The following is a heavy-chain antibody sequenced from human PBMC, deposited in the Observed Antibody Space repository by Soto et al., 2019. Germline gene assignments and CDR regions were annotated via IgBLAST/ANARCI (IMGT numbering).Heavy chain of an antibody. D-gene: IGHD6-13*01. CDR1: GDSVTSDSHY. CDR2: IYYSGST. V-gene: IGHV4-61*01. Sequence: PSETLSLTCTVSGDSVTSDSHYWGWIRQPPGKGLEWIGYIYYSGSTNYNPSLKSRVTISVDTSKDQFSLKLSSVTAADTAVYHCATSSSWGGFDPWGRGALVTVPS. CDR3: ATSSSWGGFDP. J-gene: IGHJ5*02.